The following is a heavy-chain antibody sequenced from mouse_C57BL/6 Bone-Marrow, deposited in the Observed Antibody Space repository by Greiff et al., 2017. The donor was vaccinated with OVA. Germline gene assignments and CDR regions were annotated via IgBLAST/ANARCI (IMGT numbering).Heavy chain of an antibody. CDR2: IYPGSGRT. CDR3: ARRYYYGSSPYYYAMDY. D-gene: IGHD1-1*01. Sequence: QVQLQQPGAELVKPGASVKMSCKASGYTFTSYWITWVTQRPGQGLEWIGDIYPGSGRTNYNEKFKSKATLTVDTSSSTAYMQLSSLTSEDSAVYYCARRYYYGSSPYYYAMDYWGQGTSVTVSS. V-gene: IGHV1-55*01. J-gene: IGHJ4*01. CDR1: GYTFTSYW.